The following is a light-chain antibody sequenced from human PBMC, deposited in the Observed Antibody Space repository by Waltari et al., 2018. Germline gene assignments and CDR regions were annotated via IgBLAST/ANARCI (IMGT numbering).Light chain of an antibody. Sequence: IVMTQSPGTLSVSPGERATLSCRASQSVSSNLAWYQQKPGQAPRPLIYGASTRATGVPARFRGSGSGTEFTLTISSLQSEDFAVYYCQQYNNWPTWTFGQGTKVEIK. CDR3: QQYNNWPTWT. V-gene: IGKV3-15*01. J-gene: IGKJ1*01. CDR1: QSVSSN. CDR2: GAS.